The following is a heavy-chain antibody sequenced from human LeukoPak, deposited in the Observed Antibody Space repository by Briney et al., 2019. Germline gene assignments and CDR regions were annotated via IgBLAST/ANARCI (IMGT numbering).Heavy chain of an antibody. CDR1: GFSVSDKY. CDR2: IYTAGDT. J-gene: IGHJ4*02. CDR3: TSGQMFTSGGFDD. V-gene: IGHV3-53*01. Sequence: PGGSLRLSCAASGFSVSDKYMGWVRQAPGKGLEWVSVIYTAGDTFYPDSVRGRFSISRDTSRNMVNLQMNSLRAEDTALCYCTSGQMFTSGGFDDWGRGTLVTVSS. D-gene: IGHD6-19*01.